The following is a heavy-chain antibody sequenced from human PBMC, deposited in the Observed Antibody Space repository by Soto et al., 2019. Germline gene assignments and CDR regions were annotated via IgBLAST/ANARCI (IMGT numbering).Heavy chain of an antibody. J-gene: IGHJ1*01. V-gene: IGHV3-23*01. CDR1: GFSFGSYA. Sequence: DVQLWESGGGLVQPGGSLRLSCAASGFSFGSYALSWVRQAPGKGMECVPTISGSDGKTFYADSVKGRFSIYRETSQSTLYLQMNSLRADDTAMYYCARWSYLDDWGQGTRVSVSS. CDR3: ARWSYLDD. CDR2: ISGSDGKT. D-gene: IGHD3-10*01.